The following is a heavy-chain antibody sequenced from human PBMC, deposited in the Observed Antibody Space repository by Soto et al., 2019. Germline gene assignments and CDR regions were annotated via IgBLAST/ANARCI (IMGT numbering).Heavy chain of an antibody. Sequence: EVQLVESGGRLVQPGGSLRLSCAASGFMFSAYWMSWVRQDPGKGLEWVATISGGASDKFYVDSVKGRFTISRDDSKNSLYLQMNSLRDEDTAVYYCVRVDWHSFDSWGQGTLVHVSS. J-gene: IGHJ4*02. V-gene: IGHV3-7*01. D-gene: IGHD2-21*01. CDR2: ISGGASDK. CDR1: GFMFSAYW. CDR3: VRVDWHSFDS.